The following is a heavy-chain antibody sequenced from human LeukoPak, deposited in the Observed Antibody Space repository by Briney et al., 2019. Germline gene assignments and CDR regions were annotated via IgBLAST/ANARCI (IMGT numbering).Heavy chain of an antibody. CDR1: GGSISSSSYY. CDR2: IYYSGST. Sequence: TSETLSLTCTVSGGSISSSSYYWGWIRQPPGKGLEWIGSIYYSGSTYYNPSLKSRVTISVDTSKNQFSLKLSSVTAADTAVYYCARLGAPLEFDYWGQGTLVTVSS. D-gene: IGHD4/OR15-4a*01. CDR3: ARLGAPLEFDY. V-gene: IGHV4-39*01. J-gene: IGHJ4*02.